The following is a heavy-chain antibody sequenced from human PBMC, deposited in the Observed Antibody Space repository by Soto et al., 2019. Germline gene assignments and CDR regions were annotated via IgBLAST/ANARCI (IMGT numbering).Heavy chain of an antibody. V-gene: IGHV4-34*01. D-gene: IGHD2-15*01. J-gene: IGHJ4*02. CDR1: GGSFSGYY. CDR2: INHSGST. CDR3: ERGPELYCGGGGCYSVVLSSFDY. Sequence: QVQLQQWGAGLLKPSETLSLTCAVYGGSFSGYYWSWIRQPPGKGLEWIGEINHSGSTNYNPSLKSRVTISVDTDKNESSLTLSCVAAADTAVYYCERGPELYCGGGGCYSVVLSSFDYWGQGTLVAVSS.